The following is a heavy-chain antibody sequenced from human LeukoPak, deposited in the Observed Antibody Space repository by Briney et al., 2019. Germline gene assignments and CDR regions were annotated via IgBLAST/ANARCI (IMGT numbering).Heavy chain of an antibody. J-gene: IGHJ4*02. CDR1: GGSFSGYY. Sequence: SETLSLTCAVYGGSFSGYYWSWIRQPPGKGLEWIGEINHSGSTNYNPSLKSRVTISVDTSKNQFSLKLSSVTAADTAVYYCARGRGYNWNYVAPFDYWGQGTLVTVSS. V-gene: IGHV4-34*01. CDR3: ARGRGYNWNYVAPFDY. D-gene: IGHD1-7*01. CDR2: INHSGST.